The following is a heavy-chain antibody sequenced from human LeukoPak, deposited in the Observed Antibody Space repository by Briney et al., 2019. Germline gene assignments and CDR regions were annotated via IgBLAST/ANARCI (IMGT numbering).Heavy chain of an antibody. V-gene: IGHV3-23*01. CDR3: AKDVGKWESLHFFDY. CDR2: ISGSGAST. D-gene: IGHD1-26*01. CDR1: GFTFSTNA. J-gene: IGHJ4*02. Sequence: GGSLRLSCLTSGFTFSTNAMSWVRQAPGKGLEWISGISGSGASTYYADSVTGRFTISRDNSRNTLYLQMNSLRGDDTAAYYCAKDVGKWESLHFFDYWGQGTLVTVSS.